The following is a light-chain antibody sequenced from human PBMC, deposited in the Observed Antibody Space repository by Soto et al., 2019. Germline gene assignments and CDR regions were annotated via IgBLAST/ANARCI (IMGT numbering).Light chain of an antibody. Sequence: IQLTQSPSSLSASVGDRVTITCRASQDTSSYLAWYQQEPGKAPTLLIYAASTLQSGVPSRFSGSGSGTDFTLTISKLQPEDFATYCCQQLNSYPWTFGPGTKVEFK. CDR1: QDTSSY. CDR2: AAS. CDR3: QQLNSYPWT. J-gene: IGKJ1*01. V-gene: IGKV1-9*01.